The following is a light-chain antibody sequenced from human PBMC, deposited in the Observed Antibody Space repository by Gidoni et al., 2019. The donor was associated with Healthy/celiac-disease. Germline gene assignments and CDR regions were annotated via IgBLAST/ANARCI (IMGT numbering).Light chain of an antibody. Sequence: QSALTQPASVSAPPGQSITISCTGTSSDVGGYNYVSWYQQHPGKAPKLMIYDVSNRPSGVSNRFSGSKSGNTASLTISGLQAEDEADYYCSSYTSSSTPYVFGTGTKVTVL. CDR1: SSDVGGYNY. V-gene: IGLV2-14*01. CDR3: SSYTSSSTPYV. CDR2: DVS. J-gene: IGLJ1*01.